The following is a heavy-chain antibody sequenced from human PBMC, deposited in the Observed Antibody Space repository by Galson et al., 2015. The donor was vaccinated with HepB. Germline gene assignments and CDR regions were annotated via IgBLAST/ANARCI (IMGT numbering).Heavy chain of an antibody. Sequence: QSGAEVKKPGESLKISCKGSGYSFTSFWIGWVRQMPGKGLEWMGIIYPGDSDTRYSPSFQGQVTISADKSISTAYLQWSSLKASDTAMYYCARHVGANSAAGPTTTQDWYFDLWGRGTLVTVSS. D-gene: IGHD6-13*01. CDR1: GYSFTSFW. CDR3: ARHVGANSAAGPTTTQDWYFDL. CDR2: IYPGDSDT. V-gene: IGHV5-51*01. J-gene: IGHJ2*01.